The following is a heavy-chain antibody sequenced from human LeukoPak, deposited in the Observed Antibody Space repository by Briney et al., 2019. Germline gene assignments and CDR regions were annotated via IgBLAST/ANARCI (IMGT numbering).Heavy chain of an antibody. D-gene: IGHD3-3*01. CDR1: YX. J-gene: IGHJ5*02. CDR3: ARSRQIFGVAENWFDP. CDR2: VNHSGGT. V-gene: IGHV4-34*01. Sequence: YXXSXIRQPPGKGLEWIGEVNHSGGTNYNPSLKSRVTISVDTSKNQFSLNLNSVSAADTAVYYCARSRQIFGVAENWFDPWGQGTLVTVSS.